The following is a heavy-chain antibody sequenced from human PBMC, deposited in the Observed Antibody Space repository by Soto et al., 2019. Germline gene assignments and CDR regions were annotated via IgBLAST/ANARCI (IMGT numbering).Heavy chain of an antibody. V-gene: IGHV3-33*01. J-gene: IGHJ3*02. CDR1: GFTFSSYG. CDR2: IWYDGSNK. D-gene: IGHD3-9*01. Sequence: GGSLRLSCAASGFTFSSYGMHWVRQAPGKGLEWVAVIWYDGSNKYYADSVKGRFTISRDNSKNTLYLQMNSLRAEDTAVYYCARILTGYSHPGAFDIWGQGTMVTVSS. CDR3: ARILTGYSHPGAFDI.